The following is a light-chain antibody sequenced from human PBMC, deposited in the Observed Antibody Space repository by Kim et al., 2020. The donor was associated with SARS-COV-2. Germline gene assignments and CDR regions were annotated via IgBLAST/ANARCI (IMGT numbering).Light chain of an antibody. CDR2: DTN. J-gene: IGLJ2*01. CDR3: LLSYSDDVV. V-gene: IGLV7-46*01. Sequence: PGGTVPLTCGSTTGAVTSRHYPYWFQHKPGQAPRTLIYDTNNKHSWTPARFSGSLLGGKAALTLSGAQPEDEADYYCLLSYSDDVVFGGGTQLTVL. CDR1: TGAVTSRHY.